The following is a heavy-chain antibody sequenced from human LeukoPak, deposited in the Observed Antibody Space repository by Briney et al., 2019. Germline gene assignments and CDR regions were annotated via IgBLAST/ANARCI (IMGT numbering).Heavy chain of an antibody. CDR1: GGSISSSSYY. CDR2: IYYSGST. J-gene: IGHJ4*02. CDR3: ARRTFPYGDYRL. V-gene: IGHV4-39*01. Sequence: PSETLSLTCTVSGGSISSSSYYWGWIRQPPGKGLEWIGSIYYSGSTYYNPSLKSRVTISVDTSETQFSLKLTSVTAADTAVYYCARRTFPYGDYRLWGQGTLVTVSS. D-gene: IGHD4-17*01.